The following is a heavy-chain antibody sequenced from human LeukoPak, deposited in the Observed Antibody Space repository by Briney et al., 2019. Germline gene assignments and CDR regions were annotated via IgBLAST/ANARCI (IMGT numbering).Heavy chain of an antibody. D-gene: IGHD3-3*01. Sequence: SETLSLTCAVYGGSFSGYYWSRIRQPPGKGLEWIGEINHSGSTNYNPSLKSRVTISVDTSKNQFSLKLSSVTAAGTAVYYCARRDFWSGYYNYWGQGTLVTVSS. J-gene: IGHJ4*02. CDR1: GGSFSGYY. V-gene: IGHV4-34*01. CDR3: ARRDFWSGYYNY. CDR2: INHSGST.